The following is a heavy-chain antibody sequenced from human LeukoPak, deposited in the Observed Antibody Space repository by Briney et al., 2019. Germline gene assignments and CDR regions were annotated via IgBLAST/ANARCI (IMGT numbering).Heavy chain of an antibody. CDR2: IYHSGST. Sequence: PSETLPLTCTVSGYSISSGYYWGWIRQPPGKGLEWIGSIYHSGSTYYNPSLKSRVTISVDTSKNQFSLKLSSVTAADTAVYYCARDIRYFDWLTGNWGQGTLVTVSS. D-gene: IGHD3-9*01. CDR1: GYSISSGYY. V-gene: IGHV4-38-2*02. J-gene: IGHJ4*02. CDR3: ARDIRYFDWLTGN.